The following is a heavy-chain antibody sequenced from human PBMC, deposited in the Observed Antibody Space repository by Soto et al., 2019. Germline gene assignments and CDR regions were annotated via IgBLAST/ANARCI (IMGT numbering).Heavy chain of an antibody. D-gene: IGHD6-13*01. J-gene: IGHJ4*02. V-gene: IGHV3-30*03. CDR2: ISYDGSNK. CDR3: ARDLSTGAADYYFDY. CDR1: GFTFSNYV. Sequence: PGGSLRLSCAASGFTFSNYVMHWVRQAPGKGLEWVAVISYDGSNKYYADSVRGRFTISRDNSKNTLFLQMNSLRPEDTAVYYCARDLSTGAADYYFDYWGQGALVPSPQ.